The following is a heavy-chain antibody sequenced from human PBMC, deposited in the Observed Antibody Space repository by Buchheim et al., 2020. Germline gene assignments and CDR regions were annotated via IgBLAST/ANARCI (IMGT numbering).Heavy chain of an antibody. J-gene: IGHJ4*02. CDR3: TTSQNYYASGNLGRDY. Sequence: EAQLVESGGGLVKPGGSLRLSCAASGFTFSNAWMNWVRQAPGQGLEWVGRFKSKTAGGTTDYAAPVKGRFTISGDDSNNTLYLQMNSLKTEDTAVYYCTTSQNYYASGNLGRDYWGQGTL. CDR2: FKSKTAGGTT. CDR1: GFTFSNAW. D-gene: IGHD3-10*01. V-gene: IGHV3-15*07.